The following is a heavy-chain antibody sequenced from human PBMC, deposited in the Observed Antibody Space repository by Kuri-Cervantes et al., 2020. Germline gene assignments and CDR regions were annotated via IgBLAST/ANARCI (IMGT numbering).Heavy chain of an antibody. CDR1: GGSISSYY. CDR3: ARVSVDTAMLSHAFDI. V-gene: IGHV4-59*01. CDR2: IYYSGST. D-gene: IGHD5-18*01. J-gene: IGHJ3*02. Sequence: SETLSLTCTVSGGSISSYYWSWIRQPPGKGLEWIGYIYYSGSTNYNPSLKSRVTISVDTSKNQFSLKLSSVTAADTAVYYCARVSVDTAMLSHAFDIWGQGTMVTVSS.